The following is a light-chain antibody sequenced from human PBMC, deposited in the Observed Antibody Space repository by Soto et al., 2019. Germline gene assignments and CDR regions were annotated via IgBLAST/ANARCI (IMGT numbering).Light chain of an antibody. CDR1: QSVLSSSNNKNY. J-gene: IGKJ1*01. CDR2: WAS. CDR3: QQYFSTPT. V-gene: IGKV4-1*01. Sequence: DIVVTQSPESLAVSLGERATINCKSSQSVLSSSNNKNYLAWYQQKPGQAPKLLIYWASIRESGVPDRLSGSGSGTDFTLTISSLQAEDVAVYYCQQYFSTPTFGQGTKVDI.